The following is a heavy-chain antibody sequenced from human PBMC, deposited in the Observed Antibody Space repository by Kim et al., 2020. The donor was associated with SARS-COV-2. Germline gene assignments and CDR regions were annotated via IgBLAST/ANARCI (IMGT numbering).Heavy chain of an antibody. CDR1: GFTFSSYG. Sequence: GGSLRLSCAASGFTFSSYGMHWVRQAPGKGLEWVAVIWYDGSNKYYADSVKGRFTISRDNSKNTLYLQINSLRAEDTAVYYCARDEHSSGWYIDYWGQGTLVTVSS. CDR3: ARDEHSSGWYIDY. D-gene: IGHD6-19*01. V-gene: IGHV3-33*08. CDR2: IWYDGSNK. J-gene: IGHJ4*02.